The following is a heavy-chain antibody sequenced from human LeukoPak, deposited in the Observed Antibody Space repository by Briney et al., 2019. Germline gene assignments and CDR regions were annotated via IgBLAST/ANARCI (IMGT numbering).Heavy chain of an antibody. Sequence: PSETLSLTCTVSGGSISSYYWSWIRQPPGKGLEWIGYIYYSGSTNYNPSLKSRVTISVDTSKNQFSLKLSSVTAADTAVYYCARSQAGSYCSGGSCQDNWFDPWGQGTLVTVSS. J-gene: IGHJ5*02. CDR2: IYYSGST. CDR3: ARSQAGSYCSGGSCQDNWFDP. V-gene: IGHV4-59*01. D-gene: IGHD2-15*01. CDR1: GGSISSYY.